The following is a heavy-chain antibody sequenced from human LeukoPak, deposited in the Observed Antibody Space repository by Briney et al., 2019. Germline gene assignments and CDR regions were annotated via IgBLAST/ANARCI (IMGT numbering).Heavy chain of an antibody. CDR3: ARDSNASEMATILFDY. J-gene: IGHJ4*02. CDR2: ISAYNGNT. D-gene: IGHD5-24*01. Sequence: ASVKVSCKASGYTFTSYGISWVRQAPGQGLEWMGWISAYNGNTNYAQKLQGRVTMTTDTSTSTAYMELRSLRSDDTAVYYCARDSNASEMATILFDYWGQGTLVTVSS. V-gene: IGHV1-18*01. CDR1: GYTFTSYG.